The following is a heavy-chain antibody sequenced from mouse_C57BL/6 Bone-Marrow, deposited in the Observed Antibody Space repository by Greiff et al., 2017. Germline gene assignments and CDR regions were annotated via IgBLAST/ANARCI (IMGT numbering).Heavy chain of an antibody. V-gene: IGHV1-50*01. CDR3: ALAGAPWFAY. CDR2: IDPSDSYT. CDR1: GYTFTSYW. J-gene: IGHJ3*01. Sequence: QVQLQQPGAELVKPGASVKLSCKASGYTFTSYWMQWVKQRPGQGLEWIGEIDPSDSYTNYNQKFKGKATLTVDTSSSPAYMQLSSLTSEDSAVFYCALAGAPWFAYGGQGTLVTVSA.